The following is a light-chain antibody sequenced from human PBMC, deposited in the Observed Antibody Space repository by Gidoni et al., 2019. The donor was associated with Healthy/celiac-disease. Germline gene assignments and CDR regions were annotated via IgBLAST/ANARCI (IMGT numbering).Light chain of an antibody. J-gene: IGKJ1*01. CDR1: QSLLHSNGYNY. CDR2: LGS. Sequence: DIVMTPFPLSLPVTPGEPASISCRSSQSLLHSNGYNYLDWYLQKPGQSPQLLIYLGSNRASGVPDRFSGSGSGTDFTLKISRVEAEDVGVYYCMQDLQTPWTFGQGTKVEIK. CDR3: MQDLQTPWT. V-gene: IGKV2-28*01.